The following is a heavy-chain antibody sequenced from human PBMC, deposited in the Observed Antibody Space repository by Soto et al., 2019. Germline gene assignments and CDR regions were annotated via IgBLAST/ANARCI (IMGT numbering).Heavy chain of an antibody. J-gene: IGHJ3*02. Sequence: GASVKVSCKASGGTFSSYAISWVRQAPGQGLEWMGGIIPIFGTANYAQKFQGRVTITADESTSTAYTELSSLRSEDTAVYYCARDQWELLGDAFDIWGQGTMVTVSS. D-gene: IGHD1-26*01. CDR2: IIPIFGTA. CDR1: GGTFSSYA. V-gene: IGHV1-69*13. CDR3: ARDQWELLGDAFDI.